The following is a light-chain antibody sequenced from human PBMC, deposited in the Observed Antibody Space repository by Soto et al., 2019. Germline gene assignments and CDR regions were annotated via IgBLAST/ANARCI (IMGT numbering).Light chain of an antibody. V-gene: IGLV2-14*01. CDR1: SSDVGGYNY. J-gene: IGLJ2*01. CDR2: DVS. CDR3: SSYTSISTYVV. Sequence: QSALTQPASVSWSPGPSITISCTGTSSDVGGYNYVSWYQQHPGKAPKLMIYDVSNRPSGVSNRFSGSKSGNTASLTISGLQAEEEADYYCSSYTSISTYVVFGGGTKLTVL.